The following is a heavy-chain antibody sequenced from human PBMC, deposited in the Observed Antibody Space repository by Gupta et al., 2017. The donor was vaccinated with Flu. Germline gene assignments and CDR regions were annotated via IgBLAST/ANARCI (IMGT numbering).Heavy chain of an antibody. CDR1: GFSLSNARMG. CDR2: IFSNDEK. J-gene: IGHJ3*02. Sequence: QVTLKESGPVLVKPTETLTLTCTVSGFSLSNARMGVSWIRQPPGKALEWLAHIFSNDEKSYSTSLKSRLTISKDTSKSQVVLTMTNMDPVDTATYYCARIPLEDILTGYSLDAFDIWGQGTMVTVSS. D-gene: IGHD3-9*01. V-gene: IGHV2-26*01. CDR3: ARIPLEDILTGYSLDAFDI.